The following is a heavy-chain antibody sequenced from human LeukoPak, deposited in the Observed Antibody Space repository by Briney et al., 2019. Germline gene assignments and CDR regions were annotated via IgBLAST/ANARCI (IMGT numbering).Heavy chain of an antibody. Sequence: SETLSLTCTVSGGSISSYYWSWIRQPPGKGLEGIGYIYYSGSTNYNPSLKSRVTISVDTSKNQFSLKLSSVTAADTDVYYCARSDYYGSGSHTVFDAFDIWGQGTRVTVSS. V-gene: IGHV4-59*01. CDR2: IYYSGST. CDR3: ARSDYYGSGSHTVFDAFDI. D-gene: IGHD3-10*01. CDR1: GGSISSYY. J-gene: IGHJ3*02.